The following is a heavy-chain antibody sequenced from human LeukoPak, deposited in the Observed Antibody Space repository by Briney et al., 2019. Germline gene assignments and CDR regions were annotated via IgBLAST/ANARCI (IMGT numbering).Heavy chain of an antibody. CDR1: GFTFSIYW. D-gene: IGHD3-22*01. CDR2: INSDGSST. CDR3: ARVGGYYDSSGYDYYYYGMDV. V-gene: IGHV3-74*01. J-gene: IGHJ6*02. Sequence: PGRSLRLSCAASGFTFSIYWMHWVRQAPGKGLVWVSRINSDGSSTSYADSVKGRFTISRDNAKNTLYLQMNSLRAEDTAVYYCARVGGYYDSSGYDYYYYGMDVWGQGTTVTVSS.